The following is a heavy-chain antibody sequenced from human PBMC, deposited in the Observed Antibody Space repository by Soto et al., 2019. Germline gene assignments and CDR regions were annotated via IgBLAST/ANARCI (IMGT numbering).Heavy chain of an antibody. V-gene: IGHV4-30-4*08. J-gene: IGHJ4*02. Sequence: SETLSLTCTVSGGSISSGGYYWSWIRQHPGKGLEWIGYIYYSGSTYYNPSLKSRVTISVDTSKNQFSLKLSSVTAADTAVYYCARDKGYYDSSGYYGVFDYWGQGTLVTVSS. CDR1: GGSISSGGYY. D-gene: IGHD3-22*01. CDR2: IYYSGST. CDR3: ARDKGYYDSSGYYGVFDY.